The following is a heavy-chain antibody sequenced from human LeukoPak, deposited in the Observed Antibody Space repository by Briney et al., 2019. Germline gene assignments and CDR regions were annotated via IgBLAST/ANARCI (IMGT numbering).Heavy chain of an antibody. Sequence: ASVKVSCKASEYTFTNYAMNWVRQAPGQGLERMGWIHTNTGNPTYAQGFTGRFVFSLDTSVSTAYLQISSLKAEDTAVYYCARDNYPGIAAAGSDYWGQGTLVTVSS. V-gene: IGHV7-4-1*02. D-gene: IGHD6-13*01. CDR3: ARDNYPGIAAAGSDY. CDR2: IHTNTGNP. J-gene: IGHJ4*02. CDR1: EYTFTNYA.